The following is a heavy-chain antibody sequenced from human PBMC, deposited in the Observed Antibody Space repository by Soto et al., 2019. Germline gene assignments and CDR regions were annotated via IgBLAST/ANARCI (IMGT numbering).Heavy chain of an antibody. CDR2: FDPEDGET. CDR1: GYTLTDVS. V-gene: IGHV1-24*01. D-gene: IGHD3-9*01. Sequence: ASVKGSCKVSGYTLTDVSMHWVRQAPGKGLEWMGGFDPEDGETIYAQKFQGRVTMTEDTSTDTAYMELSSLRSEDTAVYYCATAMPYYDILTGYYPFDYWGQGTLVTVSS. CDR3: ATAMPYYDILTGYYPFDY. J-gene: IGHJ4*02.